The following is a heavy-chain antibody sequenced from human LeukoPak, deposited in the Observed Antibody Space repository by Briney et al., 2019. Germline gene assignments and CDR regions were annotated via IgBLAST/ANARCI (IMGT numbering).Heavy chain of an antibody. J-gene: IGHJ6*02. CDR1: GYTFTSYG. V-gene: IGHV1-18*01. D-gene: IGHD3-3*01. CDR2: ISAYNGNT. CDR3: ARPHWGSSNYDFWSGYPNYGMDV. Sequence: GASVKVSCKASGYTFTSYGISWVRQAPGQGLEWMGWISAYNGNTNYAQKLQGRVTMTTDTSTSTAYMELRSLRSEDTAVYYCARPHWGSSNYDFWSGYPNYGMDVWGQGTTVTVSS.